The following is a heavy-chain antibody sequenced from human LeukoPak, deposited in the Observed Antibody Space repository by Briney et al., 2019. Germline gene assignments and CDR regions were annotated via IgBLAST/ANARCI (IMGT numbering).Heavy chain of an antibody. D-gene: IGHD3-10*01. CDR3: ARDPYYYAVNDAFDI. CDR1: GYSISSGYY. J-gene: IGHJ3*02. V-gene: IGHV4-38-2*01. CDR2: IYHSGST. Sequence: SETLSLTCAVSGYSISSGYYWGWIRQPPGKGLEWIGSIYHSGSTYYNPSLKSRVTISVDTSKNQFSLKLSSVTAADTVVYYCARDPYYYAVNDAFDIWGQGTMVTVSS.